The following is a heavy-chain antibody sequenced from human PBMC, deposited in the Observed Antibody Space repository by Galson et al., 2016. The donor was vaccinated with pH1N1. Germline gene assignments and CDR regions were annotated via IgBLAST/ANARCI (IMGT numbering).Heavy chain of an antibody. CDR2: ITYTSGTT. D-gene: IGHD4-23*01. CDR3: ARPGNYDGDRRGAFDL. V-gene: IGHV3-48*04. J-gene: IGHJ3*01. CDR1: GFTFSNWH. Sequence: SLRLSCAASGFTFSNWHMDWVRQAPGEGLEWISLITYTSGTTYYADSVKGRFIVSRDNARNSLYLEMNSLRVEDTAVYYCARPGNYDGDRRGAFDLWGQGTMVTVSP.